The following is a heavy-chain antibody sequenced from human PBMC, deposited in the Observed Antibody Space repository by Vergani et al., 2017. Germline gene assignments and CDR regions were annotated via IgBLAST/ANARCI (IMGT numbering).Heavy chain of an antibody. CDR3: AKVYSGYCSSTSCYAHFDY. V-gene: IGHV3-30*02. J-gene: IGHJ4*02. Sequence: QVQLVESGGGVVQPGGSLRLSCAASGFTFSSYGMHWVRQAPGKGLEWVAFIRYDGSNKYYADSVKGRFTISRDNSKNTLYLQMNSLRAEDTAVYYCAKVYSGYCSSTSCYAHFDYWGQGTLVIVSS. CDR2: IRYDGSNK. CDR1: GFTFSSYG. D-gene: IGHD2-2*01.